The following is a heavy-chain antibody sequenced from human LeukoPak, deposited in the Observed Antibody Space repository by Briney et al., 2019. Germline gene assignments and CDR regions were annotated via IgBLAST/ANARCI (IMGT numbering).Heavy chain of an antibody. J-gene: IGHJ4*02. D-gene: IGHD1-26*01. CDR3: ARAGGSCDY. Sequence: SETLSLTCAVYGGSFGGYYWSWIRQPPGKGLEWIGEINHSGSTNYNPSLKSRVTISVDTSKNQFSLKLSSVTAADTAVYYCARAGGSCDYWGQGALVTVSS. CDR1: GGSFGGYY. CDR2: INHSGST. V-gene: IGHV4-34*01.